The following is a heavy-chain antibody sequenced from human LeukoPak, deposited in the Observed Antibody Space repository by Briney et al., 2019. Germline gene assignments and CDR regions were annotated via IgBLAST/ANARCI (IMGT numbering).Heavy chain of an antibody. CDR3: ARAPGYSSGWYSYPDY. CDR1: GFTFSSYS. CDR2: ISSSSSYI. J-gene: IGHJ4*02. D-gene: IGHD6-19*01. V-gene: IGHV3-21*01. Sequence: GGSLRLSCAASGFTFSSYSMNWVRQAPGKGLEWVSSISSSSSYIYYADSVKGRFTISRDNAKNSLYPQMNSLGAEDTAVYYCARAPGYSSGWYSYPDYWGQGTLVTVSS.